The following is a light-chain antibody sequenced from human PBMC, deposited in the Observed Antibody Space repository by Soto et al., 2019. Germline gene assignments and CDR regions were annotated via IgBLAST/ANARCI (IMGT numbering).Light chain of an antibody. Sequence: DIQLTQSPSTLSASVGARVPITCRARPTLSSWLAWYPQKPGKAPNLLIYETSNLESGVPSRFSGSGSGTEFTLTIRGPQPDDWATDYCQDENDCGWTGGQGTKVEIK. CDR2: ETS. J-gene: IGKJ1*01. CDR1: PTLSSW. V-gene: IGKV1-5*03. CDR3: QDENDCGWT.